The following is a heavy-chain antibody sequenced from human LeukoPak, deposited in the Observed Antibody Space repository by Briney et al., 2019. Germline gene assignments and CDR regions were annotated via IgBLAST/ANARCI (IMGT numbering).Heavy chain of an antibody. J-gene: IGHJ4*02. D-gene: IGHD2-2*02. V-gene: IGHV4-59*08. CDR3: ARLGLRGCQYPFDY. CDR2: IYYSGST. Sequence: PSETLSLTCTVSGGSISGHFWSWIRQPPGRGLEWIGYIYYSGSTNYNPSLKSRVTISVDTSKNQFSLKLSSVTAADTAVYYCARLGLRGCQYPFDYWGQGTLVTVSS. CDR1: GGSISGHF.